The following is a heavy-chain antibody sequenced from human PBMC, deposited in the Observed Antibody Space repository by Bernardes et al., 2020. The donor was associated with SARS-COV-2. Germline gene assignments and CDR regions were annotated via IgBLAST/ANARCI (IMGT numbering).Heavy chain of an antibody. D-gene: IGHD2-2*01. V-gene: IGHV1-8*01. Sequence: ASVKVSCKASGYTFTSYDVNWVRQATGQGLEWMGWMNPDTGNTGYALKFQGRVTMSRNTSISTAYMELSSLRSEDTAVYYCARALSCSSMTCYYYFDYWGQGTLVTVSS. CDR2: MNPDTGNT. J-gene: IGHJ4*02. CDR3: ARALSCSSMTCYYYFDY. CDR1: GYTFTSYD.